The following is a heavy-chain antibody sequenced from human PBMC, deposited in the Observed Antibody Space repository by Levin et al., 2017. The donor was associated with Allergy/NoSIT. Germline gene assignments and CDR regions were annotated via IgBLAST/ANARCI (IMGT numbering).Heavy chain of an antibody. J-gene: IGHJ5*02. V-gene: IGHV1-69*01. CDR2: IIPIFGTA. CDR3: ARVRGKQQLVQAWFDP. CDR1: GGTFSSYA. Sequence: KISCKASGGTFSSYAISWVRQAPGQGLEWMGGIIPIFGTANYAQKFQGRVTITADESTSTAYMELSSLRSEDTAVYYCARVRGKQQLVQAWFDPWGQGTLVTVSS. D-gene: IGHD6-13*01.